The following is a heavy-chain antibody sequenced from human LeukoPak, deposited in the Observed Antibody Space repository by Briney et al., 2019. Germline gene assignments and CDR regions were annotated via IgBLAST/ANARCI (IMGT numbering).Heavy chain of an antibody. J-gene: IGHJ4*02. CDR3: ARDYYDSSGYGDY. D-gene: IGHD3-22*01. Sequence: PSETLSLTCAVSGYSISSGYYWGGIRQPPGKGLEWIGSIYHSGSTYYNPSLKSRVTISVGTSKNQFSLKLSSVTAADTAVYYCARDYYDSSGYGDYWGQGTLVTVSS. CDR2: IYHSGST. V-gene: IGHV4-38-2*02. CDR1: GYSISSGYY.